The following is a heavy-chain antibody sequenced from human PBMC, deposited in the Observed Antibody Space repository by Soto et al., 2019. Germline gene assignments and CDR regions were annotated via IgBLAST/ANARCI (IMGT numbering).Heavy chain of an antibody. CDR2: RDGSSA. D-gene: IGHD3-3*01. CDR1: GFTFSSYW. CDR3: ARYGDFWSGFESQNYYGMDV. V-gene: IGHV3-74*01. Sequence: GGSLRLSCAASGFTFSSYWMHWVRQAPGKGLVWVSRRDGSSASYADSVKGRFTISRDNAKNTLYLQMNSLRAEDTAVYYCARYGDFWSGFESQNYYGMDVWGQGTTVTVSS. J-gene: IGHJ6*02.